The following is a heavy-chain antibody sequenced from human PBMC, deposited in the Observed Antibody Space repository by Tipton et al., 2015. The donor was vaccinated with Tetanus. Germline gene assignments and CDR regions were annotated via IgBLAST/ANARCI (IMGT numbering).Heavy chain of an antibody. CDR2: SWYDGTDQ. J-gene: IGHJ4*02. V-gene: IGHV3-33*01. Sequence: SMRLSCAASGFIFSSYGIHWVRQAPGKGLEWVAVSWYDGTDQYYADSVKGRFTISRDNSKNTLYLQKNSLRAEDTALYYCAREADCSGGSFFSGDFDNLGQGTQVTVSS. CDR3: AREADCSGGSFFSGDFDN. D-gene: IGHD2-15*01. CDR1: GFIFSSYG.